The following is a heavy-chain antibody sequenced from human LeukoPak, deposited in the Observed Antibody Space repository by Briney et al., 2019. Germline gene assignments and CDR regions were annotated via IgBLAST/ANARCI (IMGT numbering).Heavy chain of an antibody. V-gene: IGHV1-2*02. J-gene: IGHJ4*02. Sequence: ASVKVSCKSSGYTFTGYYMHWVRRAPGQGLELMGWINPNSGGTNYAQKFQGRVTMTRDTSISTAYMELSRLRSDDTAVYYCARDYYGGNSLYYFDYWGQGTLVTVSS. CDR3: ARDYYGGNSLYYFDY. D-gene: IGHD4-23*01. CDR2: INPNSGGT. CDR1: GYTFTGYY.